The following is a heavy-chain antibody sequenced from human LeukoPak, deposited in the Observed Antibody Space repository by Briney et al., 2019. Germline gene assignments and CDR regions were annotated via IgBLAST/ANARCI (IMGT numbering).Heavy chain of an antibody. Sequence: ASVKVSCKASGYTFTSYYMHWVRQAPGQGLEWMGWISAYNGNTNYAQKLQGRVTMTTDTSTSTAYMELRSLRSDDTAVYYCASSTFTEQQLPHYWGQGTLVTVSS. CDR3: ASSTFTEQQLPHY. V-gene: IGHV1-18*04. D-gene: IGHD6-13*01. CDR1: GYTFTSYY. CDR2: ISAYNGNT. J-gene: IGHJ4*02.